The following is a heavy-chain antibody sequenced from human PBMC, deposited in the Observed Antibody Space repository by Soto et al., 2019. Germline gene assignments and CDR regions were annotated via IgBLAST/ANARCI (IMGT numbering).Heavy chain of an antibody. CDR1: GGTFSSYA. D-gene: IGHD6-19*01. V-gene: IGHV1-69*12. J-gene: IGHJ4*02. Sequence: QVQLVQSGAEVKKPGSSVKVSCKASGGTFSSYAISWVRQAPGQGLEWMGGIIPIFGTANYAQKFQGRVTXXAXEXXSTAYMELSSLRSEDTAVYYCALNPRLWLGRGLDYWGQGTLVTVSS. CDR3: ALNPRLWLGRGLDY. CDR2: IIPIFGTA.